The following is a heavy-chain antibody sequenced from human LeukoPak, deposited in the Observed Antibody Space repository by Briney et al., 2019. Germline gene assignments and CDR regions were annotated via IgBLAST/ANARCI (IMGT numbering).Heavy chain of an antibody. D-gene: IGHD3-9*01. Sequence: GGSLRLSCSASGFPFSTLGMHWVRQAPGKGLEHVSTIGSDGDGTYYADSVKDRFIISRDNFKNAVYLQMSSLRPEDTAVYYCWGRVFIIFGDQGLLVPFPS. J-gene: IGHJ4*01. CDR2: IGSDGDGT. CDR3: WGRVFIIF. V-gene: IGHV3-64D*06. CDR1: GFPFSTLG.